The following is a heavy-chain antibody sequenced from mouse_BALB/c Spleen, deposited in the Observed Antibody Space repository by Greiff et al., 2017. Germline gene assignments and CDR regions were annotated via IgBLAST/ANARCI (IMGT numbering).Heavy chain of an antibody. D-gene: IGHD1-1*01. CDR3: ASYYGSSYAWFAY. CDR2: ISCYNGAT. J-gene: IGHJ3*01. CDR1: GYSFTGYY. V-gene: IGHV1S34*01. Sequence: LVKTGASVKISCKASGYSFTGYYMHWVKQSHGKSLEWIGYISCYNGATSYNQKFKGKATFTVDTSSSTAYMQFNSLTSEDSAVYYCASYYGSSYAWFAYWGQGTLVTVSA.